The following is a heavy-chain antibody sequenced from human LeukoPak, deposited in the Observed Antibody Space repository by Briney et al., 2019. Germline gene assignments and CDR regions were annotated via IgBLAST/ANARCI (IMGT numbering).Heavy chain of an antibody. V-gene: IGHV4-4*07. D-gene: IGHD3-3*01. CDR2: IYTSGST. CDR1: GGSISSYY. Sequence: SETLSLTCTVSGGSISSYYWSWIRQPAGKGLEWIGRIYTSGSTNYNPSLKSRVTMSVDTSKNQFSLKLSSVTAADTAVYYCARYSGEDYDFWSGNTRGYFDCWGQGTLVTVSS. J-gene: IGHJ4*02. CDR3: ARYSGEDYDFWSGNTRGYFDC.